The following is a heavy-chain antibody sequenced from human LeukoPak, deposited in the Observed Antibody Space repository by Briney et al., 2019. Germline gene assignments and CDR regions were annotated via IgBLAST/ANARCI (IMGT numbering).Heavy chain of an antibody. Sequence: GSLRLSCEASGFPFDDYTMSWVRQVPGKGLEWVARIKEDNCDIYYVDSVRGRFTISRDNAKKSLFLQMSSLRAEDTAVYYCARGGQTRFDFWGQGNVVTVSS. CDR1: GFPFDDYT. D-gene: IGHD2-15*01. CDR3: ARGGQTRFDF. J-gene: IGHJ4*02. V-gene: IGHV3-7*01. CDR2: IKEDNCDI.